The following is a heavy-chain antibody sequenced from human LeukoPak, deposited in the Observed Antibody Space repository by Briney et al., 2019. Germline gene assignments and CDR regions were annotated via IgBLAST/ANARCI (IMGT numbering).Heavy chain of an antibody. CDR1: GGSFSGYY. V-gene: IGHV4-34*01. Sequence: SETLSLTCAVYGGSFSGYYWSWIRQPPGKGLEWIGEVNHSGSTNYNPSLKSRVTISVDTSKNQFSLKLSSVTAADTAVYYCAADDQQITVWGQGTLVTVSS. CDR3: AADDQQITV. CDR2: VNHSGST. J-gene: IGHJ4*02. D-gene: IGHD5-24*01.